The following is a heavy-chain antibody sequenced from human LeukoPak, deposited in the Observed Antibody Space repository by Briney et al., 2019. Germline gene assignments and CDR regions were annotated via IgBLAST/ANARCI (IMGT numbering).Heavy chain of an antibody. CDR2: ISTSSSCI. CDR3: ARVGGRSYSGAYLAI. J-gene: IGHJ4*02. V-gene: IGHV3-21*01. D-gene: IGHD2-15*01. CDR1: EFTFSNYP. Sequence: GGSLRLSCAASEFTFSNYPMHWVRQAPGKGLEWVSSISTSSSCIYYADSVKGRFTISRDNAKKSMFLQMNSLRGEDTAIYYCARVGGRSYSGAYLAIWGQGTLVAVSS.